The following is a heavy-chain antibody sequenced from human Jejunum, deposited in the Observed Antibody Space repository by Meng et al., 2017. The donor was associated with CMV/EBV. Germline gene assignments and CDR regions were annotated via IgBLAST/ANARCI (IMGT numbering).Heavy chain of an antibody. V-gene: IGHV3-21*01. J-gene: IGHJ4*02. CDR1: GFSFSNYM. CDR2: ISISGYR. D-gene: IGHD1-26*01. CDR3: ARVLKGGTYFDN. Sequence: CAAAGFSFSNYMMNWVRQAPGKGLEWVSSISISGYRYYADSVKGRFTISRDDAESSLFLQMNSLGAEDTAVYYCARVLKGGTYFDNWGQGTQVTVSS.